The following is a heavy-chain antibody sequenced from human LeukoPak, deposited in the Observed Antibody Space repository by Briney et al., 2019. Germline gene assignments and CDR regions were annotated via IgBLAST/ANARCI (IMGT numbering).Heavy chain of an antibody. J-gene: IGHJ4*02. CDR2: ISYDGSNK. CDR3: AEEYYDYVWGSYRPY. V-gene: IGHV3-30*04. CDR1: GFTFSSYA. D-gene: IGHD3-16*02. Sequence: GGSLRLSCAASGFTFSSYAMHWVRQAPGKGLEWVAVISYDGSNKYYADSVKSRFTISRDNSKNTLYLQMNSLRAEDTAVYYCAEEYYDYVWGSYRPYWGQGTLVTVSS.